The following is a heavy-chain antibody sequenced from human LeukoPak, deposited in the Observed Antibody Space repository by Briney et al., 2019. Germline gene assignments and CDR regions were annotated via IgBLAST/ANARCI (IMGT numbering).Heavy chain of an antibody. Sequence: PSETLSLTCTVSGGSISSSCYYWGWIHQPPGKGLGWIGRIYYSGSTYYNPSLKSRVTISVDTSNNQYSLKLSSVTAADTAVYYCARLLTYSSGWTTWGAFDIWGQGTMVTVSS. CDR3: ARLLTYSSGWTTWGAFDI. CDR2: IYYSGST. J-gene: IGHJ3*02. D-gene: IGHD6-19*01. CDR1: GGSISSSCYY. V-gene: IGHV4-39*01.